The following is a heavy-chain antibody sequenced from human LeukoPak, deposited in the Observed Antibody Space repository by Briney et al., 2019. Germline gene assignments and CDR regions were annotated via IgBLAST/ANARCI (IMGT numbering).Heavy chain of an antibody. J-gene: IGHJ4*02. V-gene: IGHV3-23*01. CDR3: AKEITMIVVPTTFDY. Sequence: GGSLRLSCAASGFTFSSYAMSWGRQAPGNGLEWVSAISGSGGSTYYADSVKGRFTISRDNSKNTLYLQMNSLRAEDTAVYYCAKEITMIVVPTTFDYWGQGPLVTVSS. CDR2: ISGSGGST. D-gene: IGHD3-22*01. CDR1: GFTFSSYA.